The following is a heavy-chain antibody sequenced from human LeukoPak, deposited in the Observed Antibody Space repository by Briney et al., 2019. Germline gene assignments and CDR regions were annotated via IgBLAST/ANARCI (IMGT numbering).Heavy chain of an antibody. J-gene: IGHJ3*01. CDR1: GFNFNNYP. V-gene: IGHV3-30*04. D-gene: IGHD3-16*02. Sequence: PGGSLRLSCAASGFNFNNYPMHWVRQVPGRGPQWEALISYDGIDSYIADSVKGRFSISRDNSKNTLFLQMNSLRPEDTAVYYCARDRYTKNYFDALDLWGQGSTVTVSS. CDR3: ARDRYTKNYFDALDL. CDR2: ISYDGIDS.